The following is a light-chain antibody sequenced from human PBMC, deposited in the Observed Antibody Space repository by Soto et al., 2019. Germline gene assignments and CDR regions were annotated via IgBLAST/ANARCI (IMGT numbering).Light chain of an antibody. CDR2: GAS. J-gene: IGKJ1*01. Sequence: EIVMTQSPATLTQSPGERATLSCRASRSVSSNLAWYQQKPGQAPRLLIYGASTRATGIPARFSGSGSGTDFTLTISSRVPEDFAVYYCRQLTDWSLKWTFGQGTKVDIK. CDR3: RQLTDWSLKWT. CDR1: RSVSSN. V-gene: IGKV3-11*01.